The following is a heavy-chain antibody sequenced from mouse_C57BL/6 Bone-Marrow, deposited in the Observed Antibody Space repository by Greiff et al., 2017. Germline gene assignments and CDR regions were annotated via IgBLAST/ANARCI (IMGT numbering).Heavy chain of an antibody. J-gene: IGHJ2*01. CDR1: GYTFTSYW. CDR2: IDPSDSYT. CDR3: AREYYYGSSLDY. V-gene: IGHV1-69*01. Sequence: QVQLQQPGAELVMPGASVKLSCKASGYTFTSYWMHWVKQRPGQGLEWIGEIDPSDSYTNYNQKFKGKSTLTVDKSSSTAYMQLSSLTSEDSAVYYCAREYYYGSSLDYWGQGTTLTVSS. D-gene: IGHD1-1*01.